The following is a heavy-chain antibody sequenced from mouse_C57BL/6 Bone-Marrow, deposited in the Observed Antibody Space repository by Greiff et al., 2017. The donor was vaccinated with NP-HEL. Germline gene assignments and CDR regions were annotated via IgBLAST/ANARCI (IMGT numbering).Heavy chain of an antibody. CDR3: AKLRPYAMDY. V-gene: IGHV1-50*01. D-gene: IGHD2-4*01. CDR2: IDPSDSYT. Sequence: QVQLQQPGAELVKPGASVKLSCKASGYTFTSYWMQWVNQRPGQGLEWIGEIDPSDSYTNYNQKFKGKATLTVDTSSSTAYMQLSSLTSEDSAVYYCAKLRPYAMDYWGQGTSVTVSS. CDR1: GYTFTSYW. J-gene: IGHJ4*01.